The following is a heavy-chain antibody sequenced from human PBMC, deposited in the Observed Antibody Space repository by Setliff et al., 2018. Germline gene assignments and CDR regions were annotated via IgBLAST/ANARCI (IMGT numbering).Heavy chain of an antibody. V-gene: IGHV4-38-2*02. CDR3: AGVAVAVDY. CDR1: GGSIDSHY. Sequence: TSETLSLTCSVSGGSIDSHYWGWIRQPPGKGLEWIGSIYHSGSTYYNPSLKSRVTISVDTSKNQFSLKLSSVTAADTAVYYCAGVAVAVDYWGQGTLVTVS. CDR2: IYHSGST. J-gene: IGHJ4*02. D-gene: IGHD6-13*01.